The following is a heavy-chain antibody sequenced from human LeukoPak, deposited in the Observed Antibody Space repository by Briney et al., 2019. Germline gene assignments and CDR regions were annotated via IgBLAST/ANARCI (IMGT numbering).Heavy chain of an antibody. Sequence: ASVKVSCKASGYTFTSYDINWVRQATGQGLEWMGWMNPNSGNTGYAQKFQGRVTITRNTSISTAYMELSSLRSEDTAVYYCARGRAARSYYYYYMDVWGKGTTVIVSS. CDR3: ARGRAARSYYYYYMDV. CDR2: MNPNSGNT. D-gene: IGHD6-6*01. J-gene: IGHJ6*03. CDR1: GYTFTSYD. V-gene: IGHV1-8*03.